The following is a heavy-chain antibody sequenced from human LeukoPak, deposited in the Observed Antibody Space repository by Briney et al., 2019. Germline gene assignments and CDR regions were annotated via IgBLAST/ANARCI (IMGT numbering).Heavy chain of an antibody. J-gene: IGHJ1*01. CDR2: IKSKVDGGTT. CDR1: GFTFTNAW. V-gene: IGHV3-15*01. D-gene: IGHD3-3*01. CDR3: TIENHDFGSSHHNGYFKY. Sequence: PGGSLRLSCAGSGFTFTNAWLTWLRQAPGKGLEWVGRIKSKVDGGTTDYAAPVKGRFTISRDDSQATFYLQMNSLKPEDTAVYYCTIENHDFGSSHHNGYFKYWGQGALVTVSS.